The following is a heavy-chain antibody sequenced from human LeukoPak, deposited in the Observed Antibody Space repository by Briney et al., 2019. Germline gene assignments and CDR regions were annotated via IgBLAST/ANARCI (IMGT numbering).Heavy chain of an antibody. D-gene: IGHD4-17*01. CDR3: AKTPGYGDYSMDV. CDR1: GFTFSNYA. Sequence: PGGSLRLSCAASGFTFSNYAMNWARQAPGKRLEWVSTISGSGVNTYFADSVKGRFTISRDNSKNTLYLQMNTLRAEDTAVYYCAKTPGYGDYSMDVWGKGTRVTATS. V-gene: IGHV3-23*01. CDR2: ISGSGVNT. J-gene: IGHJ6*03.